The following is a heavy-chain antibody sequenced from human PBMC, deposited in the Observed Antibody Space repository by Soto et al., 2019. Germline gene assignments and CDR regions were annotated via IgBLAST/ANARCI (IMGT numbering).Heavy chain of an antibody. J-gene: IGHJ5*02. CDR3: AKDPPEGLRFLEWTPTPRPNWFDP. CDR2: ISGSGGST. Sequence: PGGSLRLSCSASGFTFSSYAMSWVRQAPGKGLEWVSAISGSGGSTYYADSVKGRFTISRDNSKNTLYLQMNSLRAEDTAVYYCAKDPPEGLRFLEWTPTPRPNWFDPWGQGTLVTVSS. V-gene: IGHV3-23*01. CDR1: GFTFSSYA. D-gene: IGHD3-3*01.